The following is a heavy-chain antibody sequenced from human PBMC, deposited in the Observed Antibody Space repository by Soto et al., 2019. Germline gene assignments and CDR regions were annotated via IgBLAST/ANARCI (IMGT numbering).Heavy chain of an antibody. CDR3: AKDRCAPSTCFFDY. J-gene: IGHJ4*02. V-gene: IGHV3-23*01. CDR2: ISANGAGT. D-gene: IGHD2-21*01. CDR1: GFTHSSYA. Sequence: EVQLLESGGGLVQPGGSLRLSCAASGFTHSSYAMGWVRQAPGKGLEWVSAISANGAGTYYADSVKGRFTISRDNSKNTLYLQMRALGAEDTAVYFCAKDRCAPSTCFFDYWGQGTLVTVSS.